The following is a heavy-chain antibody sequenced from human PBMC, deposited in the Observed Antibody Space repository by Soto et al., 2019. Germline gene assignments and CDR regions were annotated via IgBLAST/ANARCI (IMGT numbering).Heavy chain of an antibody. CDR3: ARGGDWKFDY. CDR1: GDSISSDKW. D-gene: IGHD2-21*02. J-gene: IGHJ4*02. CDR2: IYHSGRT. V-gene: IGHV4-4*02. Sequence: QVQLQESGPGLVKPSGTLSLTCAVSGDSISSDKWWSWVRQPPGKGLEWIREIYHSGRTNCNPSLKSRVTISVEKSKNQFSLELSSMTAADTAVYYCARGGDWKFDYWGQGSLVTVSS.